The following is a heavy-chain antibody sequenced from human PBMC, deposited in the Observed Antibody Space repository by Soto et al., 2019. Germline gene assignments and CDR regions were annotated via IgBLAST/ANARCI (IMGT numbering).Heavy chain of an antibody. CDR1: GFTFSSYW. CDR2: IKQDGSEK. Sequence: GGSLRLSCAASGFTFSSYWMSWVRQAPGKGLEWVANIKQDGSEKYYVDSVKGRFTISRDNAKNSLYLQMNSLRAEDTAVYYCARDRKSDYYYYYYMDVWGKGTTVTVSS. V-gene: IGHV3-7*01. J-gene: IGHJ6*03. CDR3: ARDRKSDYYYYYYMDV.